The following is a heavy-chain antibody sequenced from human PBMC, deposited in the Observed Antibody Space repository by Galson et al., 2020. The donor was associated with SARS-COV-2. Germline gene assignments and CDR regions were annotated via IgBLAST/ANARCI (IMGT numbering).Heavy chain of an antibody. Sequence: SETLSLTCTVSGGTINNPVYNWGWIRQPPGQELEWIGSIYYTGRTYYNPSLKSRVTMSVDTAKTQCSLKLSSVTAAETAVYYCSSHLSFGAPYYFDFWGQGTLVTVSS. CDR1: GGTINNPVYN. J-gene: IGHJ4*02. CDR2: IYYTGRT. CDR3: SSHLSFGAPYYFDF. D-gene: IGHD3-10*01. V-gene: IGHV4-39*01.